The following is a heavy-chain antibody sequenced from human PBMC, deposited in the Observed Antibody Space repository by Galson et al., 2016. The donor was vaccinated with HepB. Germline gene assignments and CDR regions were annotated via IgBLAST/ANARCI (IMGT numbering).Heavy chain of an antibody. J-gene: IGHJ4*02. D-gene: IGHD1-14*01. CDR2: ISHDGALT. Sequence: SLRLSCAASGFTFSNYAMTWVRQAPGKGLEWVSVISHDGALTYYAESLKGRFTVSRDNSRNTLYLHVNSLRAEDTALYYCAKQMSLSTGRPLDYGGQGTRLTVS. CDR1: GFTFSNYA. CDR3: AKQMSLSTGRPLDY. V-gene: IGHV3-23*01.